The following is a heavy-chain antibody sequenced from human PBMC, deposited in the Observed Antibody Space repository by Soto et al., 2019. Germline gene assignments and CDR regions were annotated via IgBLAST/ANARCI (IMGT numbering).Heavy chain of an antibody. J-gene: IGHJ3*02. CDR3: ASWVGYCRGSTCSDAFDI. V-gene: IGHV3-74*01. D-gene: IGHD2-15*01. Sequence: GGSLRLSCATSKFTFSSYWMHWVRQGPGKGLVWVSRINSDGSNTDYADSVKGRFTISRDNAKNTLYLQMNSLRAEDTAVYYCASWVGYCRGSTCSDAFDIWGQGTMVPVSS. CDR2: INSDGSNT. CDR1: KFTFSSYW.